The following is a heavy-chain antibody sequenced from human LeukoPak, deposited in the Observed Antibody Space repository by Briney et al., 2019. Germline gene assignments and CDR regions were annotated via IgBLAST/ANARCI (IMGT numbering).Heavy chain of an antibody. J-gene: IGHJ4*02. CDR2: ISSSGSTI. CDR3: ARDTYYYDSSGYHIMDY. V-gene: IGHV3-48*03. CDR1: GFTFSSYE. D-gene: IGHD3-22*01. Sequence: GGSLRLSCAASGFTFSSYEMNWVRQAPGKGLEWVSYISSSGSTIYYADSVKGRFTISRDNAKNSLYLQMNSLRAEDTAVYYCARDTYYYDSSGYHIMDYSGQGTLVTVSS.